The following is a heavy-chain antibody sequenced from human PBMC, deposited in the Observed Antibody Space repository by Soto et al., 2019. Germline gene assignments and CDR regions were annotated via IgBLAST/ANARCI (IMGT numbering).Heavy chain of an antibody. CDR2: ISAYNGNT. Sequence: ASVKDSCKASGYTFTSYVVSGVRQAPGQGLEWMVWISAYNGNTNYAQKLQGRVTMTTDTSTSTAYMELRSLRSDDTAVYYCASPYSTFDYWGQGTQVTVSS. CDR3: ASPYSTFDY. V-gene: IGHV1-18*04. CDR1: GYTFTSYV. J-gene: IGHJ4*02. D-gene: IGHD2-15*01.